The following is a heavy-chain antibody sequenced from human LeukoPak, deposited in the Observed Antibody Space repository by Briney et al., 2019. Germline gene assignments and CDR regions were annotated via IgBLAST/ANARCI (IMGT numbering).Heavy chain of an antibody. Sequence: SQTLSLTCAISGDSVSSNSAAWNWIRQSPSRGLEWLGRTYYRSKWYNDYVVSVKSRITINPDTSKNQFSLQLNSVTPEDTAVYYCARVPWGYSSSWYYFDYWGQGTLVTVSS. D-gene: IGHD6-13*01. CDR1: GDSVSSNSAA. V-gene: IGHV6-1*01. J-gene: IGHJ4*02. CDR2: TYYRSKWYN. CDR3: ARVPWGYSSSWYYFDY.